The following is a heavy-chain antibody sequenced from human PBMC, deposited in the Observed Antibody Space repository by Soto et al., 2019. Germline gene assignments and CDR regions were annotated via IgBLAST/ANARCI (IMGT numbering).Heavy chain of an antibody. J-gene: IGHJ4*02. V-gene: IGHV4-34*12. CDR2: IFHGGST. Sequence: LSLTCSVYGGSFSGYFWSWIRQPPGKGLEWIGEIFHGGSTNYSPSLKSRVTISVDTSKNQFSLELSSVTAADTAVYYCARPHYDSNTFYYFFDYWGQGTLVTVSS. CDR1: GGSFSGYF. D-gene: IGHD3-22*01. CDR3: ARPHYDSNTFYYFFDY.